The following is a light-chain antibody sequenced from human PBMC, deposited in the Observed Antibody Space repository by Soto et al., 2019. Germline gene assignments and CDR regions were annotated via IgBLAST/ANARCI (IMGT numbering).Light chain of an antibody. J-gene: IGKJ1*01. CDR3: QQYDSWPWT. V-gene: IGKV1-5*01. CDR2: DAS. Sequence: DIQMTQSPSTLSASVGDRVTITCRASQSIRSWLAWYQQRPGKAPKVLIYDASSLESGVPTRISGSGSGTEFTLTISSLQPDDFANYYCQQYDSWPWTFGQGTKVDIK. CDR1: QSIRSW.